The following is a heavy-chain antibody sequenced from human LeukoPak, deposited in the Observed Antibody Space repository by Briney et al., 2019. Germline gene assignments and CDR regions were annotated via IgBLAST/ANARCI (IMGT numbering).Heavy chain of an antibody. J-gene: IGHJ4*02. D-gene: IGHD3-3*01. CDR1: GFSFSIHD. Sequence: GGSLGLSCAASGFSFSIHDMTWVRQAPGKGLEWVSTISNSDNSTYYADSVKGRFTFSRDNSKNTLYLQMNSLRAEDTAIYYCAKGLGVVIDFLVFDNWGQGTLVTVSS. CDR3: AKGLGVVIDFLVFDN. CDR2: ISNSDNST. V-gene: IGHV3-23*01.